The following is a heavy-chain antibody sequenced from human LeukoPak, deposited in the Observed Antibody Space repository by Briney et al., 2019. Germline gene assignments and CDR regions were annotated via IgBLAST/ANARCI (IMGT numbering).Heavy chain of an antibody. V-gene: IGHV3-11*06. D-gene: IGHD1-26*01. CDR3: AKDLSGTYMVDY. CDR2: ISSSSSYT. J-gene: IGHJ4*02. CDR1: GFTFSDYY. Sequence: GGSLRLSCAASGFTFSDYYMSWIRQAPGKGLEWVSYISSSSSYTNYADSVKGRFTISRDNAKNSLYLQMNSLRAEDTAVYYCAKDLSGTYMVDYWGQGTLVTVSS.